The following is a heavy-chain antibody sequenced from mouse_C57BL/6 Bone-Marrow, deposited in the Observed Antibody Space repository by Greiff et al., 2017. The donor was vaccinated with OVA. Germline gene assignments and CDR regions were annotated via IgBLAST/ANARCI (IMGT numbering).Heavy chain of an antibody. D-gene: IGHD1-1*01. V-gene: IGHV5-6*01. Sequence: EVQVVESGGDLVKPGGSLKLSCAASGFTFSSYGMSWVRQTPDKRLEWVATISSGGSYTYYPDSVKGRFTISRDNAKNTLYLQMSSLKSEDTAMYYCARHPIYYYGSDYWGQGTTLTVSS. J-gene: IGHJ2*01. CDR2: ISSGGSYT. CDR3: ARHPIYYYGSDY. CDR1: GFTFSSYG.